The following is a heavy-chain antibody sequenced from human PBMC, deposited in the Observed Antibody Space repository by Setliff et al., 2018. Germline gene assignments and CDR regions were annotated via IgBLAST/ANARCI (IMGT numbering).Heavy chain of an antibody. CDR1: GYPFTNYG. CDR2: ISGHNGDA. Sequence: ASVKVSCKTSGYPFTNYGLSWVRQAPGQGLEWMGWISGHNGDAKLAQNFQGRVTVTTDTFTNTGYMELRSLRSDDTAFYYCARADYSSSLHYFDCWGQGTLVTVSS. CDR3: ARADYSSSLHYFDC. J-gene: IGHJ4*02. V-gene: IGHV1-18*01. D-gene: IGHD6-13*01.